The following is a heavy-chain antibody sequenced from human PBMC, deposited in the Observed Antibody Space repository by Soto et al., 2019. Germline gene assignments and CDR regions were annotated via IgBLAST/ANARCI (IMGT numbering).Heavy chain of an antibody. CDR1: GGSIDYYY. CDR2: IYYSGST. J-gene: IGHJ5*02. V-gene: IGHV4-59*08. Sequence: SETLSLTCTVSGGSIDYYYWSWIRQPPGRGLEWIGYIYYSGSTNYNPSLESRVTISVDTSKNQFALRLSSVTAADTAVYYCARHATYCSGSNCYRPHFSPWGQGMLVIVSS. D-gene: IGHD2-15*01. CDR3: ARHATYCSGSNCYRPHFSP.